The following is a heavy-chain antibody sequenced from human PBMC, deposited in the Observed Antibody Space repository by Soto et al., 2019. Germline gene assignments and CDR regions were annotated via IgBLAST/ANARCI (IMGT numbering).Heavy chain of an antibody. CDR3: ARHATRSYDY. J-gene: IGHJ4*02. CDR1: RGSISTYY. Sequence: SDTLSITCTVCRGSISTYYWSWIRQPPGKGLECIGYIYYNGNTNYNPSLKSRVTISVDTSKNQFTLNLNSVTAADTAVYYCARHATRSYDYWGQGTLVTVSS. CDR2: IYYNGNT. V-gene: IGHV4-59*08.